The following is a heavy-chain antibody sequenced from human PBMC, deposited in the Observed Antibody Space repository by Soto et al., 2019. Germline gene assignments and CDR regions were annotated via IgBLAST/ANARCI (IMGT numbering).Heavy chain of an antibody. Sequence: XSVKVSFKASGYPFTSYYMHWVRQAPGQGLEWMGIINPSGGSTSYAQKFQDRVTMTRDTSTSTVYMELSSLRSEDTAVYYCARNIEAGGSYYFDYWGQGTLVTVSS. J-gene: IGHJ4*02. D-gene: IGHD6-6*01. V-gene: IGHV1-46*01. CDR2: INPSGGST. CDR1: GYPFTSYY. CDR3: ARNIEAGGSYYFDY.